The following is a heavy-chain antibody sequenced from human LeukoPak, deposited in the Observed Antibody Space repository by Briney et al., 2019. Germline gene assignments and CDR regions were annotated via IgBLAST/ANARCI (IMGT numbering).Heavy chain of an antibody. CDR3: AKDSDLPYYDFWSGYWDY. Sequence: GGSLRLSCAASGFTFSSYGMHWVRQAPGKGLEWVAVISYDGSNKYYADSVKGRFTISRDNSKNTLYLQMNSLRAEDTAVYYCAKDSDLPYYDFWSGYWDYWGQGTLVTVSS. CDR2: ISYDGSNK. CDR1: GFTFSSYG. D-gene: IGHD3-3*01. V-gene: IGHV3-30*18. J-gene: IGHJ4*02.